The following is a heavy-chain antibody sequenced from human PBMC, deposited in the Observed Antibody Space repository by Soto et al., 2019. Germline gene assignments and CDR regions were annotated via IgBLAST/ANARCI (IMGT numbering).Heavy chain of an antibody. CDR2: IIPIFGTA. V-gene: IGHV1-69*13. D-gene: IGHD3-10*01. CDR1: GGTFSSYA. CDR3: ARDHITMVRGITYYYYYYGMDV. J-gene: IGHJ6*02. Sequence: GASVKVSCKASGGTFSSYAISWVRQAPGQGLEWMGGIIPIFGTANYAQKFQGRVTITADESTSTAYMELSSLRSEDTAVYYCARDHITMVRGITYYYYYYGMDVWGQGTTVTVSS.